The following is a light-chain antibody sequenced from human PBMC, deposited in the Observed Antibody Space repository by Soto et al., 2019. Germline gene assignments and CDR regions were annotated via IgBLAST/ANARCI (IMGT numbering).Light chain of an antibody. J-gene: IGKJ1*01. Sequence: DIQMTQAPSSLSASVGDRVTITGRASQSISSYLNWYQQKPGKAPNLLTYGASSLQSAVPSRSSGSGSGTDFTLTISRLQPEDFATYYWQQSYTTPRTFGQGTQAEIK. CDR2: GAS. CDR3: QQSYTTPRT. CDR1: QSISSY. V-gene: IGKV1-39*01.